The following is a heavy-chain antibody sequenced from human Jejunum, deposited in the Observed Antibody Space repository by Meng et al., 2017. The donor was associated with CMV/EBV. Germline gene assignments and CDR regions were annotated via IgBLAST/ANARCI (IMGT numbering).Heavy chain of an antibody. CDR3: AGGLGGTIDY. V-gene: IGHV1-69*04. CDR1: GSTFSNSA. CDR2: IIPVFDKT. J-gene: IGHJ4*02. D-gene: IGHD1-26*01. Sequence: SCKAAGSTFSNSATSWVRQAPGQGLEWLGNIIPVFDKTSYAQKFQGRVTITADRSTKTAYMELSSLRSDDTAVYYCAGGLGGTIDYWGQGTLVTVSS.